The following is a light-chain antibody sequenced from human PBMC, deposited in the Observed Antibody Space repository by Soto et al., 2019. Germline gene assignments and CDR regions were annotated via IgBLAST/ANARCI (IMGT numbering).Light chain of an antibody. J-gene: IGLJ2*01. CDR2: KDS. CDR1: ALPKQY. Sequence: SYELTQPPSVSVSPGQTARITCAGDALPKQYAYWYQQKPGQAPVSVIYKDSERPSGIPERFSGSRSGTTVTLTISGVQAEDEADYYCQSADTSGVVFGGGTKLTVL. V-gene: IGLV3-25*03. CDR3: QSADTSGVV.